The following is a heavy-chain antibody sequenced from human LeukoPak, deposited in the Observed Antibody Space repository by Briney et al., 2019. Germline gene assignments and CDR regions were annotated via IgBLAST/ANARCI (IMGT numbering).Heavy chain of an antibody. Sequence: SQTLSLTCTLSGGSISSGSYYWSCIRQPAGKGLEWIGRIYTSGSTNYIPSLKSRVTISVDTSKNQFSLKLSSVTAADTAVYYCARSRAVTFDYWGQGTLVTVSS. CDR1: GGSISSGSYY. D-gene: IGHD4-11*01. V-gene: IGHV4-61*02. J-gene: IGHJ4*02. CDR3: ARSRAVTFDY. CDR2: IYTSGST.